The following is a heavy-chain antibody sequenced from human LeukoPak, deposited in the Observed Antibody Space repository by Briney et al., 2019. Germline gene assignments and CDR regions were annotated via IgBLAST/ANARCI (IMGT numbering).Heavy chain of an antibody. D-gene: IGHD2-2*01. CDR3: AKDLILVLPAAYDY. CDR2: LSASGGST. J-gene: IGHJ4*02. V-gene: IGHV3-23*01. CDR1: GSFSSYV. Sequence: AGGSLRLSCAASGSFSSYVMTWVRQAPGRGLEWFSTLSASGGSTYYADSVKGRFTISRDNSKNTLYLQMSSLRAEDTAVYFCAKDLILVLPAAYDYWGRGTLVTVSS.